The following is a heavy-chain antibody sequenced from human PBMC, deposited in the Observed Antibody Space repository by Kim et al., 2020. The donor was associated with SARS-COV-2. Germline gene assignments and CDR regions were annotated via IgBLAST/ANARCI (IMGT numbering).Heavy chain of an antibody. Sequence: ASVKVSCKASGYTFTSYDLNWVRQATGQGLEWMGWMNPNIGNAGYAQKFQGRVTMTMDPSITTAYMELSSLRPDDTAVYYWARGVRTISNYDYWGKETLV. CDR3: ARGVRTISNYDY. CDR2: MNPNIGNA. V-gene: IGHV1-8*01. D-gene: IGHD3-9*01. J-gene: IGHJ4*02. CDR1: GYTFTSYD.